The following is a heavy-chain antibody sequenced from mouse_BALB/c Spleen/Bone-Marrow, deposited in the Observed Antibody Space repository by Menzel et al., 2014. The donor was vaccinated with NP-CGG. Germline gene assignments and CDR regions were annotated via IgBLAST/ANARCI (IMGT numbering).Heavy chain of an antibody. Sequence: VNVVESGPELVKPGASVKIFCKASGYAFSSSWMNWVKQRPGQGLEWIGRIYPGDGDTNYNGKFKGKATLTADKSSSTAYMQLSSLTSVDSAVYFCARGGNYRFDYWGQGTALTVSS. J-gene: IGHJ2*01. D-gene: IGHD2-1*01. CDR2: IYPGDGDT. V-gene: IGHV1-82*01. CDR1: GYAFSSSW. CDR3: ARGGNYRFDY.